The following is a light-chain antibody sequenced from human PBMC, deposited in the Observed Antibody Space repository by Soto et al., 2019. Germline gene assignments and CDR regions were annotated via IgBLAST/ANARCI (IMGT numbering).Light chain of an antibody. CDR2: GAS. CDR1: QSVSSSY. Sequence: EIVLTHSPGTLSFSPGERATLSFGASQSVSSSYLAWYQQKPGQAPRLLIYGASSRATGIPDRFSGSGSGTEFTLTISSLQSEDFAVYYCQQYDSSPRTFGQGTKVDIK. V-gene: IGKV3-20*01. CDR3: QQYDSSPRT. J-gene: IGKJ1*01.